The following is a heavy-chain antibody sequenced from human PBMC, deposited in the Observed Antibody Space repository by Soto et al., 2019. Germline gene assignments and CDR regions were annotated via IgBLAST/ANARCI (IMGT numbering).Heavy chain of an antibody. D-gene: IGHD4-17*01. J-gene: IGHJ4*01. CDR1: GGTFSSYT. V-gene: IGHV1-69*02. CDR3: ARAYGDNSSDY. CDR2: IIPILGIA. Sequence: QVQLVQSGAEVKKPGSSVKVSCKACGGTFSSYTISWVRQAPGQGLEWMGRIIPILGIANYAQKFQGRVTITADKSTSTAYMELSSLSSEDTAVYYCARAYGDNSSDYWGHRTLVTVSS.